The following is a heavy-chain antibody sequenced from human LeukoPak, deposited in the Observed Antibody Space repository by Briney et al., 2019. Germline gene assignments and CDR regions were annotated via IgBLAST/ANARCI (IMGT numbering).Heavy chain of an antibody. D-gene: IGHD3-10*01. J-gene: IGHJ4*02. CDR3: ARVSTMVRGVIRY. Sequence: ASVKVSCKASGGTFSSYAINWVRQATGQGLEWMGWMNPNSGNTGYAQKFQGRVTMTRNTSISTAYMELSSLRSEDTAVYYCARVSTMVRGVIRYWGQGTLVTVSS. V-gene: IGHV1-8*02. CDR2: MNPNSGNT. CDR1: GGTFSSYA.